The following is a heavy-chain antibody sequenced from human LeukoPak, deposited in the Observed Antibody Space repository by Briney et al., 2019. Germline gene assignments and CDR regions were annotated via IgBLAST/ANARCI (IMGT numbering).Heavy chain of an antibody. CDR2: IKQDGSEK. CDR3: ASHRIGGRYNWFDP. D-gene: IGHD2-21*01. CDR1: GFTFSSYW. V-gene: IGHV3-7*03. Sequence: GGSLRLSCAASGFTFSSYWMSWVRQAPGKGLEWVANIKQDGSEKYYVDSVKGRFTISRDNAKNSLYLQMNSLRAEDTAVYYCASHRIGGRYNWFDPWGQGTLVTVSS. J-gene: IGHJ5*02.